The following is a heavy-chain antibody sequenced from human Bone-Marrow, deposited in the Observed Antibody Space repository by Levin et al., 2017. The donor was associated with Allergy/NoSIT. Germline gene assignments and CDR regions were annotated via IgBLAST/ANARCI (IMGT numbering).Heavy chain of an antibody. V-gene: IGHV4-4*02. CDR3: AKFSPRSPQLLYGVWDY. Sequence: SETLSLTCAVSGASISNSNWWSWVRQSPGKGLEWIGEIHHSETTNNNPSLESRVTISMDKSKNHFSLRLNSVTAADTAVYFCAKFSPRSPQLLYGVWDYWGQGILVIVSS. J-gene: IGHJ4*02. CDR2: IHHSETT. CDR1: GASISNSNW. D-gene: IGHD2-2*02.